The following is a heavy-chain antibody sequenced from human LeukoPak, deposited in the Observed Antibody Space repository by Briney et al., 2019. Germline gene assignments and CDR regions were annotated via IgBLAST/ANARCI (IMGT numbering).Heavy chain of an antibody. J-gene: IGHJ3*02. V-gene: IGHV1-24*01. CDR1: GYTLIELS. CDR2: FDPKAGEK. CDR3: ARVRATADAFDI. D-gene: IGHD5-12*01. Sequence: ASVKVSCKVSGYTLIELSMHWVRQAPGKGLEWMGGFDPKAGEKVYAQKFQGRVTMTEDTSTDTAYMELSSLRSEDTAVYYCARVRATADAFDIWGQGTMVTVSS.